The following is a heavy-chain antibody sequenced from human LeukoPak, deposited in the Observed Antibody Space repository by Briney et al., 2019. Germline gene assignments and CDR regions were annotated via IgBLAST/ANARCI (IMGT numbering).Heavy chain of an antibody. J-gene: IGHJ4*02. CDR3: ARTVGATTIADHYYFDY. CDR2: INPSGGST. CDR1: GYTFTGYY. Sequence: ASVKVSCKASGYTFTGYYMHWVRQAPGQGLEWMGIINPSGGSTSYAQKFQGRVTMTRDTSTSTVYMELSSLRSEDTAVYYCARTVGATTIADHYYFDYWGQGTLVTVSS. D-gene: IGHD1-26*01. V-gene: IGHV1-46*01.